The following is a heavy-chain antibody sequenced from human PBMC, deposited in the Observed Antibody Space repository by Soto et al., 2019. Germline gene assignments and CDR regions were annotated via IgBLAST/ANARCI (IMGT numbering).Heavy chain of an antibody. CDR2: INQDGSEK. D-gene: IGHD4-17*01. Sequence: EVQLVESGGGLVQPGGSLRLSCAASGFTFSSYWMSWVRQAPGRGLEWVANINQDGSEKYYVDSVKGRFTISRDNAKNSLYLQMKSLRADDTAVYYCAKFSSTVTTFDWGQGTLVTVSS. J-gene: IGHJ4*02. V-gene: IGHV3-7*01. CDR1: GFTFSSYW. CDR3: AKFSSTVTTFD.